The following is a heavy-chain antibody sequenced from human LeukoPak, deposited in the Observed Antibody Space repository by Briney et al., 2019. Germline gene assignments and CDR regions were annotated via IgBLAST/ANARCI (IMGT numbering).Heavy chain of an antibody. Sequence: PGGSLRLSCAASGFTFSSYEMNWVRQAPGKGLEWISYISSSGSSIYYVDSVKGRFTISRDNAKNSLYLQMNSLRAEDTAVYYCARDSGDPRTYFDYWGQGTLVTVSS. CDR2: ISSSGSSI. CDR1: GFTFSSYE. D-gene: IGHD4-17*01. J-gene: IGHJ4*02. CDR3: ARDSGDPRTYFDY. V-gene: IGHV3-48*03.